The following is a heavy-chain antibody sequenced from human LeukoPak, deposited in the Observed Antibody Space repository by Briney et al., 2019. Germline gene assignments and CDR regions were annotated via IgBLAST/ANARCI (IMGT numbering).Heavy chain of an antibody. D-gene: IGHD3-22*01. V-gene: IGHV3-15*01. CDR1: GFTFSNAW. CDR3: TTRYYYDSSGAKFDP. Sequence: GGSLRLSCAASGFTFSNAWMSWVRQAPGKGREWVGRIKSKTDGGTTDYAAPVKGRFNISRDYSKNTLYLQMNSLKTEDTAVYYCTTRYYYDSSGAKFDPWGQGTLVTVSS. CDR2: IKSKTDGGTT. J-gene: IGHJ5*02.